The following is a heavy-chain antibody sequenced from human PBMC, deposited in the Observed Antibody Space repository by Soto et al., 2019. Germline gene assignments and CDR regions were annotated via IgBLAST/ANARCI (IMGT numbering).Heavy chain of an antibody. D-gene: IGHD2-2*02. CDR1: GFTFSSYG. CDR3: ASSFTVPAAIGY. CDR2: IWYDGSNK. Sequence: GGSLRLSCAASGFTFSSYGMHWVRQAPGKGLEWVAIIWYDGSNKYYADSVQGRVTITRDTSASTAYMELSSLRSEDTAVYYCASSFTVPAAIGYWGQGTLVTVSS. V-gene: IGHV3-30*02. J-gene: IGHJ4*02.